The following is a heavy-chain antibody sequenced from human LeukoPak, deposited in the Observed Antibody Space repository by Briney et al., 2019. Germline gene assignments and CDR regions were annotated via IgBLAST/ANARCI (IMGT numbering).Heavy chain of an antibody. J-gene: IGHJ4*02. Sequence: SETLSLTCAVYGGSFSGYYWSWIRQPPGKGLEWIGEINHSGSTNYNPSLKSRVTISVDTSKNQFSLKLSSVTAADTAVHYCARGGYGDRRRDFDYWGQGTLVTVSS. CDR2: INHSGST. CDR1: GGSFSGYY. CDR3: ARGGYGDRRRDFDY. V-gene: IGHV4-34*01. D-gene: IGHD4-17*01.